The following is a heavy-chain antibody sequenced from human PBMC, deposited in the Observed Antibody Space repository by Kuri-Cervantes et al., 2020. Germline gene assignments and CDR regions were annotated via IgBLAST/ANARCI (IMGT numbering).Heavy chain of an antibody. CDR1: GYSISSGYF. J-gene: IGHJ3*02. CDR2: IDHSGST. Sequence: GSLRLSCAVSGYSISSGYFWGWIRQPPGKGLEWIGSIDHSGSTYYNPSLKSRVTISVDTSKNQFSLKLSSVTAADTAVYYCARDSLSCAFDIWGQGTMVTVSS. V-gene: IGHV4-38-2*02. CDR3: ARDSLSCAFDI.